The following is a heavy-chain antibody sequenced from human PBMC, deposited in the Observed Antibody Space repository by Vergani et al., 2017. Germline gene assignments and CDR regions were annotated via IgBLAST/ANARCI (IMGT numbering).Heavy chain of an antibody. CDR1: GGTFSSYA. D-gene: IGHD4-17*01. CDR2: IIPILGIA. J-gene: IGHJ4*02. Sequence: QVQLVQSGAEVKKPGSSVKVSCKASGGTFSSYAISWVRQAPGQGLEWMGRIIPILGIANYAQKFQGRVTITADKSTSTAYMELSRLRSDDTAVYYCARRDYYGDYYDYWGQGTLVTVSS. CDR3: ARRDYYGDYYDY. V-gene: IGHV1-69*04.